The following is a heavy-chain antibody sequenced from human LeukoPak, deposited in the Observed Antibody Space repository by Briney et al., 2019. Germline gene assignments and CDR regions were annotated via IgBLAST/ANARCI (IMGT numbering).Heavy chain of an antibody. D-gene: IGHD5-18*01. Sequence: ASVKVSCKASGGTFSNYAISWLRQPPGKGLEWLGGSDPEDGERIYAQMFQGRVTMTEDTSIDTAYMELSSLRSEDTAVYYCVTGFTTMAVDYFDYWGQGTLVTVSP. CDR3: VTGFTTMAVDYFDY. CDR1: GGTFSNYA. V-gene: IGHV1-24*01. J-gene: IGHJ4*02. CDR2: SDPEDGER.